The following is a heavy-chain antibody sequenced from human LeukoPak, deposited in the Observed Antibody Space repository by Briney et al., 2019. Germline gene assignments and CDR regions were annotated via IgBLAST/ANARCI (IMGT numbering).Heavy chain of an antibody. Sequence: SETLSLTCAVSGGSISSNNWWSWVRQPPGKGLEWIGEIFHSGSTNYNPSLKSRVTISVDKLKNQFSLKMSSVTAADTAVYYCASKLTAVAGYFDYWGQGTLVTVSS. CDR3: ASKLTAVAGYFDY. CDR1: GGSISSNNW. V-gene: IGHV4-4*02. J-gene: IGHJ4*02. CDR2: IFHSGST. D-gene: IGHD6-19*01.